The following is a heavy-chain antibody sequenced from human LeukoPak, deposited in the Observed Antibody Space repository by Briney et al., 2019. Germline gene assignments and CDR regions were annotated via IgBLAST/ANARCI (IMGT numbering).Heavy chain of an antibody. CDR1: GDTFTSYY. D-gene: IGHD5-18*01. CDR3: ARRDTTKGFDY. Sequence: GASVKVSCKASGDTFTSYYMHWVRQAPGQGLEWMGIINPSGGSTSYAQKFQGRVTMTRDTSTSTVYMELSSLRSEDTAVYYCARRDTTKGFDYWGQGTLVTVSS. CDR2: INPSGGST. J-gene: IGHJ4*02. V-gene: IGHV1-46*01.